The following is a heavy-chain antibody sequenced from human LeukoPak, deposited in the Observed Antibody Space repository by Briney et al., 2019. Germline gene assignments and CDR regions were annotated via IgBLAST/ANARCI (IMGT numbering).Heavy chain of an antibody. Sequence: PGGSLRLSCAASGFTFSNCWMTWVRQAPGKGLEWVANIKQDGSVKYYVDSVKGRFTISRDNAKNSLYLQMNGLTAEDTAVYNCARIGYSSSSLDFWGRGTLVTVSS. CDR2: IKQDGSVK. CDR3: ARIGYSSSSLDF. J-gene: IGHJ4*02. D-gene: IGHD6-6*01. V-gene: IGHV3-7*03. CDR1: GFTFSNCW.